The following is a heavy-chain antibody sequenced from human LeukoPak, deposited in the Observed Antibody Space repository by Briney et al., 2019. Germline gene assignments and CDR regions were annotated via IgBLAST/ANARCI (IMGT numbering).Heavy chain of an antibody. CDR3: AKGSGSYTSADY. CDR2: ISGSGGST. Sequence: PGGSLRLSCAASGFTFSSYAMHWVRQAPGKGLEWVSAISGSGGSTYYADSVKGRFTISRDNSKNTLYLQMNSLRAEDTAVYYCAKGSGSYTSADYWGQGTLVTVSS. V-gene: IGHV3-23*01. CDR1: GFTFSSYA. D-gene: IGHD1-26*01. J-gene: IGHJ4*02.